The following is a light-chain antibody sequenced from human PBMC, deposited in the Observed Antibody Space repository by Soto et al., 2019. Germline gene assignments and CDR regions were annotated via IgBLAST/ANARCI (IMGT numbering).Light chain of an antibody. Sequence: DIQVTQSPSSLSASVGDRVTITCRASQSISSYLNWYQQKPGKAPKLLIYAASSLPSGVPSRFSGSGSGTDFTLTISSLQPEDFATYYCQQSYSTFWTFGQGTKVEIK. CDR1: QSISSY. V-gene: IGKV1-39*01. J-gene: IGKJ1*01. CDR2: AAS. CDR3: QQSYSTFWT.